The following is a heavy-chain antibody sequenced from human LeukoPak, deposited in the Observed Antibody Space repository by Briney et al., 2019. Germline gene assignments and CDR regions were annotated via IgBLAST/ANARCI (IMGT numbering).Heavy chain of an antibody. J-gene: IGHJ4*02. Sequence: PGGSLRLSCAASGFTFSSYGMHWVRQAPGKGLEWVAVISYDGSNKYYADSVKSRFTISRDNSKNTLYLQMNSLRAEDTAVYYCGKDFVVGGQGTLVTVSS. CDR1: GFTFSSYG. CDR2: ISYDGSNK. D-gene: IGHD2-15*01. CDR3: GKDFVV. V-gene: IGHV3-30*18.